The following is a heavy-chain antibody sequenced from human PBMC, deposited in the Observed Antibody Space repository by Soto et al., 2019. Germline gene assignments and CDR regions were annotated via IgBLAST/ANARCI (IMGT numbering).Heavy chain of an antibody. CDR3: ARFRGATATFDGYYGMEV. J-gene: IGHJ6*02. D-gene: IGHD3-9*01. CDR1: GYTFTGYY. V-gene: IGHV1-2*04. CDR2: VNPNSGGT. Sequence: GASVKVSCKASGYTFTGYYMHWVRQAPGQGLEWMGWVNPNSGGTNYAQKFQGWVTMTRDTSISTAYMELSRLRSDDTAVYYCARFRGATATFDGYYGMEVWGQGTTVTVSS.